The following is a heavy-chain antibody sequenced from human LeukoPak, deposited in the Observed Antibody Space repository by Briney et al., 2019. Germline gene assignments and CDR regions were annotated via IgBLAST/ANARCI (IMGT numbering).Heavy chain of an antibody. V-gene: IGHV4-59*01. CDR2: IYYSGST. CDR1: GGSFSSYY. J-gene: IGHJ4*02. D-gene: IGHD6-19*01. Sequence: SETLSLTCTVSGGSFSSYYWSWIRQPPGKGLEWIGYIYYSGSTNYNPSLKSRVTISVDTSKNQFSLKLSSVTAADTAVYYCARSPGYSSGWYGGKRTGYFDYRGQGTLVTVSS. CDR3: ARSPGYSSGWYGGKRTGYFDY.